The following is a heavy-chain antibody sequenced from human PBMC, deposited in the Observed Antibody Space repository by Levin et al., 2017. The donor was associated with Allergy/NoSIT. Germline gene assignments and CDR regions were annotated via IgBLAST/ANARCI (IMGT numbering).Heavy chain of an antibody. Sequence: GESLKISCAASGFTFSSYGMHWVRQAPGKGLEWVAVISYDGSNKYYADSVKGRFTISRDNSKNTLYLQMNSLRAEDTAVYYCAKDRGDFWSGYDYGMDVWGQGTTVTVSS. D-gene: IGHD3-3*01. V-gene: IGHV3-30*18. J-gene: IGHJ6*02. CDR2: ISYDGSNK. CDR1: GFTFSSYG. CDR3: AKDRGDFWSGYDYGMDV.